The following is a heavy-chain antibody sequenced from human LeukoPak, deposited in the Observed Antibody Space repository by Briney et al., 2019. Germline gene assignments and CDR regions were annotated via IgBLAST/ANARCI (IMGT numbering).Heavy chain of an antibody. V-gene: IGHV3-48*01. CDR1: GFTFSTYS. D-gene: IGHD3-9*01. CDR2: ISSTRSTI. CDR3: ARDPSSILNLIY. Sequence: GGSLRLSCAASGFTFSTYSMNWVRPAPGKGLEGVSYISSTRSTISYADSVKGRFTISRDNAKNSLYLQMNSLRAEDTAVYYCARDPSSILNLIYWGQGTPVTVSS. J-gene: IGHJ4*02.